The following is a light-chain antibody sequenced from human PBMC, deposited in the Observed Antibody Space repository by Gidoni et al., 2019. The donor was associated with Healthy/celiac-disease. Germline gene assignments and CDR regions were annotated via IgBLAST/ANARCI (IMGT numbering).Light chain of an antibody. CDR2: GKN. V-gene: IGLV3-19*01. CDR3: NSRDSSGPVV. Sequence: SSELTQAPAVSVALGQTVRITCQGDSLRSYYASWYQQKPGQAPVLVIYGKNNRPSGIPDRFSGSSSGNTASLTITGAQAEDEADYSCNSRDSSGPVVFGGGTKLTVL. CDR1: SLRSYY. J-gene: IGLJ2*01.